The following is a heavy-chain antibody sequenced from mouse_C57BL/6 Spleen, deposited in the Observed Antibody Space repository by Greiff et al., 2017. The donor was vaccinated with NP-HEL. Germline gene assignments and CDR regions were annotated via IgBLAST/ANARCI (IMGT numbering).Heavy chain of an antibody. Sequence: VQLQQSGAELVKPGASVKLSCKASGYTFTSYWMHWVKQRPGQGLEWIGMIHPNSGSTNYNEKFKSKATLTVDKSSSTAYMQLSSLTSEDSAVYYCESRIYYYGSSPYWYFDVWGTGTTVTVSS. D-gene: IGHD1-1*01. CDR2: IHPNSGST. J-gene: IGHJ1*03. V-gene: IGHV1-64*01. CDR3: ESRIYYYGSSPYWYFDV. CDR1: GYTFTSYW.